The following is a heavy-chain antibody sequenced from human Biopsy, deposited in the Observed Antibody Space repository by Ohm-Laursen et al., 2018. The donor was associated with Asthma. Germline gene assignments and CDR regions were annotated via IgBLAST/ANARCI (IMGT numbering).Heavy chain of an antibody. CDR1: GGTFNTYV. J-gene: IGHJ4*02. CDR2: INSVFGTT. V-gene: IGHV1-69*13. CDR3: ARKAGSCISRTCYSLDF. Sequence: SVKVSCKSLGGTFNTYVISWVRQAPGQGLEWMGGINSVFGTTTYPQKFQDRVTITADDSTSTVYMELSSLRSEDTAVYYCARKAGSCISRTCYSLDFWGQGALVTVSS. D-gene: IGHD2-2*01.